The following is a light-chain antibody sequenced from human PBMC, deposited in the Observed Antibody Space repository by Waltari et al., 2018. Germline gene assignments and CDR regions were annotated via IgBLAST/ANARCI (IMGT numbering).Light chain of an antibody. Sequence: DIQLTQSPSTLSASVGDRVTITCRASESITDWLAWYQQRPGQAPKLLIYKASTLQSGVPPRFSGSGSGTEFTRTISSLQPDDFGTYYCQQYNNYPKTFGHGTKVEIK. CDR1: ESITDW. CDR3: QQYNNYPKT. CDR2: KAS. J-gene: IGKJ1*01. V-gene: IGKV1-5*03.